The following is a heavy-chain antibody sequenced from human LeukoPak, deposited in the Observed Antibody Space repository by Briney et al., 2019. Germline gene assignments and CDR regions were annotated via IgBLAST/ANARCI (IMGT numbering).Heavy chain of an antibody. CDR2: IIPIFGTA. V-gene: IGHV1-69*05. J-gene: IGHJ5*02. CDR3: ARGIGYCSSTSCYLNWFDP. Sequence: ASVKVSCKASGGTFSSYAISWVRQAPGQGLEWMGGIIPIFGTANYAQKFQGRVTITTDESTSTAYMELSSLRSGDTAVYYCARGIGYCSSTSCYLNWFDPWGQGTLVTVSS. CDR1: GGTFSSYA. D-gene: IGHD2-2*01.